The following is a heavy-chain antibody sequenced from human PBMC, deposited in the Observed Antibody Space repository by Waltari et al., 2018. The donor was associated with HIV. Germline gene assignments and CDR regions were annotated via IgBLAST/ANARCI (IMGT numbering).Heavy chain of an antibody. V-gene: IGHV1-69*01. CDR1: GGTSRSYA. J-gene: IGHJ6*03. Sequence: QVQLVQSGAEVKKPGSSVTVSCKASGGTSRSYAISCVRQPTGQGLEWMGGIIPIFGTANYAQKFQGRVTITADESTSTAYMELSSLRSEDTAVYYCARDDYAADYYDYMDVWGKGTTVTVSS. CDR3: ARDDYAADYYDYMDV. D-gene: IGHD4-17*01. CDR2: IIPIFGTA.